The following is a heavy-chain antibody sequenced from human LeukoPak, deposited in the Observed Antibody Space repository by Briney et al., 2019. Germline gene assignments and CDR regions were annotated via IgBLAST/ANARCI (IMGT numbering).Heavy chain of an antibody. J-gene: IGHJ6*03. Sequence: SETLSLTCAVYGGSFSGYYWSWIRQPPGKGLEWIGEINHSGSTNYNPSLKSRVTISVDTSKNQFSLKLSSVTAADTAVYYCASRYGYYYYYYMDVWGKGTTVTISS. CDR2: INHSGST. CDR3: ASRYGYYYYYYMDV. D-gene: IGHD3-9*01. CDR1: GGSFSGYY. V-gene: IGHV4-34*01.